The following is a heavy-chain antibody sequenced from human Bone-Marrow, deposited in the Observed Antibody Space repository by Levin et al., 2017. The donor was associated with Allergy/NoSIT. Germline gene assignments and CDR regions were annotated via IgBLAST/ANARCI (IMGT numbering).Heavy chain of an antibody. CDR3: AAERTVSDAFDI. Sequence: GESLKISCKVSGYTLTELSMPWVRQAPGKGLEWMGSFDPEDGETIYAQKFQGRFTMTEDTSTDTAYMELSSLRSEDTAIYYCAAERTVSDAFDIWGQGTMVTVSS. D-gene: IGHD1-1*01. V-gene: IGHV1-24*01. CDR2: FDPEDGET. CDR1: GYTLTELS. J-gene: IGHJ3*02.